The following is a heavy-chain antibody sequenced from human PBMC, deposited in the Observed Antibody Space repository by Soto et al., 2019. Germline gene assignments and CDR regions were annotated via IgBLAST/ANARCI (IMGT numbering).Heavy chain of an antibody. D-gene: IGHD2-2*01. CDR1: GFTFSSYW. CDR2: INSDGSST. Sequence: PGGSLRLSCAASGFTFSSYWMHWVRQAPGKGLVWVSRINSDGSSTSYADSVKGRFTISRDNAKNTLYLQMNSLRAEDTAVYYCARDASLVVEEIYYYYYGMDVWGQGTTVTVSS. V-gene: IGHV3-74*01. J-gene: IGHJ6*02. CDR3: ARDASLVVEEIYYYYYGMDV.